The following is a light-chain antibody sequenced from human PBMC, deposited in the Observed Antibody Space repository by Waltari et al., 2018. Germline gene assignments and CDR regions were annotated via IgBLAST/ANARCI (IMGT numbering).Light chain of an antibody. CDR3: QQYYNTPLT. Sequence: DIVMTQSPDSLAVSLGERATINCKSTQTVLHSSNNKNYLALYQQKPGQPPKLLIYWASTRESGVPDRFSGSGSGTDFTLTISSLQAEDVAVYYCQQYYNTPLTFGGGTKVEIK. V-gene: IGKV4-1*01. CDR2: WAS. CDR1: QTVLHSSNNKNY. J-gene: IGKJ4*01.